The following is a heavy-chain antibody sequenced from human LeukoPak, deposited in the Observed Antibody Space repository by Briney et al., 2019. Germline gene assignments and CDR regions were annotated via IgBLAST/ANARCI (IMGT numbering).Heavy chain of an antibody. D-gene: IGHD6-6*01. CDR2: IYTSGGT. Sequence: SQTLSLTCTVSGGSISSGSYYWSWIRQPAGKGLEWIGRIYTSGGTNYNPSLKSRVTISVDTSKNQFSLKLSSVTAADTAVYYCASDGESIAARPYYYYMDVWGKGTTVTVSS. J-gene: IGHJ6*03. V-gene: IGHV4-61*02. CDR1: GGSISSGSYY. CDR3: ASDGESIAARPYYYYMDV.